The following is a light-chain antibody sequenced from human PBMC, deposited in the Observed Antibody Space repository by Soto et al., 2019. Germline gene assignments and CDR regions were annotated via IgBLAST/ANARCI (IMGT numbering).Light chain of an antibody. CDR2: GAS. J-gene: IGKJ2*01. CDR1: QYIGNR. Sequence: EVLMTQSPPTLSVSPGEGATLSCRASQYIGNRLAWYQQKPGQAPKFLIFGASTRATGIPTRFSGSGSGTDFPLTISSLQSEDFAVYYCQQYNNWPYTFGQGTKLDI. V-gene: IGKV3-15*01. CDR3: QQYNNWPYT.